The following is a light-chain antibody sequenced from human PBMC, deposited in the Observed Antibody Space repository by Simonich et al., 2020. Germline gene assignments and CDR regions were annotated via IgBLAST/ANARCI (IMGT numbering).Light chain of an antibody. CDR2: DAS. J-gene: IGKJ3*01. CDR3: QQFNSYPRT. Sequence: AIQLTQSPSSLSASVGDRVTITCRASQGISSALAWYQQKPGKAPKLLFYDASSLESGGPSRFSGSGSGTDFTLTISSLQPEDFATYYCQQFNSYPRTFGPGTKVDIK. CDR1: QGISSA. V-gene: IGKV1-13*02.